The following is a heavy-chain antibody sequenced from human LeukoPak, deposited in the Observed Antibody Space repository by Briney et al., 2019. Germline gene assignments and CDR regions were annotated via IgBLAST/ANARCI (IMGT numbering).Heavy chain of an antibody. Sequence: SVKVSCKASGGTFSSYAISWVRQAPGQGLEWTGRIIPILGIANYAQKFQGRVTITADKSTSTAYMELSSLRSEDTAVYYCASGPYYDILTGYTCEDWGQGTLVTVSS. CDR2: IIPILGIA. J-gene: IGHJ4*02. D-gene: IGHD3-9*01. V-gene: IGHV1-69*04. CDR1: GGTFSSYA. CDR3: ASGPYYDILTGYTCED.